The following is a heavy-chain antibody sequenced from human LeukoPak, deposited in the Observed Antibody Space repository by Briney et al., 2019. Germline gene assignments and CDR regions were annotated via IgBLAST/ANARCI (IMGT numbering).Heavy chain of an antibody. Sequence: GGSLRLSCAASGFTFSGYAMYWVRQAPGKGLEWVSVIVGSDDGKYYADSVEGRFTISRDNSKNTLYLQMGSLRGEDTAVYYCAKASGYCGSTACYVMDVWGQGTTVTVSS. J-gene: IGHJ6*02. CDR1: GFTFSGYA. V-gene: IGHV3-23*01. CDR3: AKASGYCGSTACYVMDV. D-gene: IGHD2-2*01. CDR2: IVGSDDGK.